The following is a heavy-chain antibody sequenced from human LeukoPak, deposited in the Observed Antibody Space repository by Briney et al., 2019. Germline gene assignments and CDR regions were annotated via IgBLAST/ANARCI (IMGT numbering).Heavy chain of an antibody. CDR2: ISSSGGST. CDR3: AKASSYYDSSGYYHEY. J-gene: IGHJ4*02. Sequence: GSLRLSCAASGFTFSSYAMSWVRQAPGKGLEWVSAISSSGGSTYYADSVKGRFTISRDNSKNTLYLQMNSLRAEDTAVYYCAKASSYYDSSGYYHEYWGQGTLVTVSS. D-gene: IGHD3-22*01. CDR1: GFTFSSYA. V-gene: IGHV3-23*01.